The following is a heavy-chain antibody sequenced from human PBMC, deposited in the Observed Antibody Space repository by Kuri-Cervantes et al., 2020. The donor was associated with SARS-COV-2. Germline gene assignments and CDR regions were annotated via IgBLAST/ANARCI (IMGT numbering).Heavy chain of an antibody. J-gene: IGHJ4*02. D-gene: IGHD3-22*01. Sequence: GSLRLSCAVYGGSFSGYYWSWIRQPPGKGLEWIGSFYHSGSTYYNPSLKSRVSISEDTSKNQLSLQLTSVTAADTAVYYCAKSEMFYDMSGYYFDNWGKGTLVTVSS. CDR1: GGSFSGYY. CDR3: AKSEMFYDMSGYYFDN. CDR2: FYHSGST. V-gene: IGHV4-34*01.